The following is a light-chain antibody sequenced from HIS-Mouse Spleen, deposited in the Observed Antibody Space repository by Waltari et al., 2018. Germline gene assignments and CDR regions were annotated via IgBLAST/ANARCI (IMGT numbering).Light chain of an antibody. J-gene: IGLJ1*01. CDR1: SHDVGCYNS. CDR2: EVS. V-gene: IGLV2-8*01. CDR3: SSYAGSNNYV. Sequence: QSALTPPPSASGSPGQSVPISCPGTSHDVGCYNSLSWYQQHPGKAPKLMIYEVSKRPSGVPDRFSGSKSGNTASLTVSGLQAEDEADYYCSSYAGSNNYVFGTGTKVTVL.